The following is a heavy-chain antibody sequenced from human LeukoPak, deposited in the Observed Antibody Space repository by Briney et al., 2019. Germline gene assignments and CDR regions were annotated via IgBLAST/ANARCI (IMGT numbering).Heavy chain of an antibody. D-gene: IGHD6-19*01. Sequence: ASVKVSCKASGYTFTSYDITWVRQVSGQGLEWMGWMNPNSGSTDYAQKFQGRVTITRNTSISTAYMELSSLRSEDTAVYYCARRAVGNSYYYYMDVWGKGTTVTVSS. CDR2: MNPNSGST. CDR3: ARRAVGNSYYYYMDV. CDR1: GYTFTSYD. J-gene: IGHJ6*03. V-gene: IGHV1-8*03.